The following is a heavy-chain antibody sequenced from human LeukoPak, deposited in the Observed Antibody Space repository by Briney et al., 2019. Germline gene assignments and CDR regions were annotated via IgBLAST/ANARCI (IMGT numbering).Heavy chain of an antibody. CDR2: TTNKAHSYTT. J-gene: IGHJ4*02. CDR1: GFTLSDHN. D-gene: IGHD1-26*01. CDR3: ARAPSDLDY. Sequence: GGSLRLSCAVSGFTLSDHNMDWVRQAPGKGLEWVGRTTNKAHSYTTEYAASVKGRFTTSRDDSQNSLYLQMNSLKTEDTAVYYCARAPSDLDYWGQGILVTVSS. V-gene: IGHV3-72*01.